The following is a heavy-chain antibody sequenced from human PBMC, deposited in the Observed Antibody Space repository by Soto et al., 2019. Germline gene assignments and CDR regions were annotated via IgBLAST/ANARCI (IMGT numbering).Heavy chain of an antibody. D-gene: IGHD5-12*01. V-gene: IGHV1-18*01. CDR3: ARLTEGFRLVLDY. Sequence: ASVKVSCKASGYTFHNYGVSWVRQAPGQGLEWMGRISAYNYNTHYAQNFEGRVTMTTDTSTSTAYMELRSLRSDDTAIYYCARLTEGFRLVLDYWGQGTQVTVSS. CDR1: GYTFHNYG. CDR2: ISAYNYNT. J-gene: IGHJ4*02.